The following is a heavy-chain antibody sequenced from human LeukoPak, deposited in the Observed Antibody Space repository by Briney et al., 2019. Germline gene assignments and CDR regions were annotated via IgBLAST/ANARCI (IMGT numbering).Heavy chain of an antibody. CDR2: IYYSGST. CDR1: GGSISSGGYY. Sequence: PSQTLSLTCTVSGGSISSGGYYRSWIRQHPGKGLEWIGYIYYSGSTYYNPSLKSRVTILVDTSKNQFSLKLSSVTAADTAVYYCSLSRYYDILTGDPGAFDIWGQGTMVTVPS. CDR3: SLSRYYDILTGDPGAFDI. V-gene: IGHV4-31*03. D-gene: IGHD3-9*01. J-gene: IGHJ3*02.